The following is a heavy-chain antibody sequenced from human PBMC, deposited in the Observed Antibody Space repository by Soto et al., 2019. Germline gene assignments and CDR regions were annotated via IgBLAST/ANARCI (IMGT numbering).Heavy chain of an antibody. J-gene: IGHJ4*02. V-gene: IGHV4-39*01. CDR1: GGSISSSDYY. D-gene: IGHD3-16*01. Sequence: PSETLSLTCTVSGGSISSSDYYWGWIRQPPGKGLEWIGNIYYSGSASYNPSLKSRVTISVDTSKNQVSLKLSSVTAADTAVYICVSAYFDYWGQGSLVTVSS. CDR2: IYYSGSA. CDR3: VSAYFDY.